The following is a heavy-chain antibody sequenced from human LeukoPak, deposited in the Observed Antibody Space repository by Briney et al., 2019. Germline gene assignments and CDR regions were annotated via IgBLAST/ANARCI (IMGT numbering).Heavy chain of an antibody. CDR3: ARGEGSTSRTVYYYYYMDV. D-gene: IGHD2-2*01. CDR2: IYSSGST. Sequence: SETLSLTCTVSGGSIRRGGYYWNWIRQPAGKGLEWIGRIYSSGSTNYNPSLKSRVTMSVDTSKNQFSLKLSSVTAADTAVYYCARGEGSTSRTVYYYYYMDVWGKGTTVTVSS. CDR1: GGSIRRGGYY. V-gene: IGHV4-61*02. J-gene: IGHJ6*03.